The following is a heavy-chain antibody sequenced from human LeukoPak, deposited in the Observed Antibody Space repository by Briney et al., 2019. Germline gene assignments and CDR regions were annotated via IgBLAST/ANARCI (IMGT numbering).Heavy chain of an antibody. CDR2: INQSGST. J-gene: IGHJ4*02. CDR1: GGSFSGYY. V-gene: IGHV4-34*01. CDR3: ASSRYYDILTGYWLYYFDY. D-gene: IGHD3-9*01. Sequence: PSETLSLTCAFYGGSFSGYYWSWIRQPRGKGLEWIGEINQSGSTNYHPSLKSRLTISVDTSKNQFSLKLSSVTAADTAVYYCASSRYYDILTGYWLYYFDYWGQGTLVTASS.